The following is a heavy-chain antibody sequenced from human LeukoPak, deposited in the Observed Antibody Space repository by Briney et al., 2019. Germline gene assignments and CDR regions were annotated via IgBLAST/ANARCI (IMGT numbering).Heavy chain of an antibody. Sequence: GASVKVSCKASGGTFSSYAISWVRQATGQGLEWMGGIIPIFGTANYAQKFQGRVTITTDESTRTAYMELSSLRSEDTAVYYCARAAYYYDSSGYFVPYHWGQGTLVTVSS. CDR1: GGTFSSYA. CDR2: IIPIFGTA. CDR3: ARAAYYYDSSGYFVPYH. J-gene: IGHJ5*02. V-gene: IGHV1-69*05. D-gene: IGHD3-22*01.